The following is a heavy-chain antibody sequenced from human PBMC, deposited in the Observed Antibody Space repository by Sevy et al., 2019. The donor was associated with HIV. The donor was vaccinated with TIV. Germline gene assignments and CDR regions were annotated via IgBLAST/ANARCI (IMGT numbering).Heavy chain of an antibody. CDR3: VREGVGGYSYSLDC. CDR2: MKEDGSER. D-gene: IGHD5-18*01. Sequence: GGSLRLSCAASGFTFSSYWMCWVRQAPGKGLEWVATMKEDGSERNYVDSVKGRFTISRDNVKNSLYLHMNSLRAEDTAVYYCVREGVGGYSYSLDCWGQGTLVTVSS. V-gene: IGHV3-7*01. CDR1: GFTFSSYW. J-gene: IGHJ4*02.